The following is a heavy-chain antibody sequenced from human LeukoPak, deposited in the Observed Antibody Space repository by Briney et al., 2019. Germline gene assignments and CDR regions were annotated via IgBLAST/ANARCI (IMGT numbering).Heavy chain of an antibody. CDR2: INHSGST. J-gene: IGHJ4*02. CDR3: ARGWGSGTPDY. V-gene: IGHV4-34*01. D-gene: IGHD3-10*01. CDR1: SVSFSGYY. Sequence: PSETLSLTCAVYSVSFSGYYRSWISQPPGKGLEWIGEINHSGSTNYNPSLKSRVTISVDTSKNQFSLKLSSVTAADTAVYYCARGWGSGTPDYWGQGTLVTVSS.